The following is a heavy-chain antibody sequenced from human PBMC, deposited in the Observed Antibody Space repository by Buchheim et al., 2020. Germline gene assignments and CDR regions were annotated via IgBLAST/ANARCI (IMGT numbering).Heavy chain of an antibody. V-gene: IGHV3-33*06. CDR1: GFTFSSYG. D-gene: IGHD1-14*01. CDR2: IWYDGSNK. CDR3: AKSSGTYYYYYYYMDV. Sequence: QVQLVESGGGVVQPGRSLRLSCAASGFTFSSYGMHWVRQAPGKGLEWVAVIWYDGSNKYYADSVKGRFTISRDNSKNTLYLQMNSLRAEDTAVYYCAKSSGTYYYYYYYMDVWGKGTT. J-gene: IGHJ6*03.